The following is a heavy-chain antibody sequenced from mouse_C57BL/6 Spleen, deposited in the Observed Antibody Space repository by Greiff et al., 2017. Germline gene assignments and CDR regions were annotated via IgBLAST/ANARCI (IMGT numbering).Heavy chain of an antibody. CDR2: ISSGSSTI. CDR3: ASGRPHYFDY. V-gene: IGHV5-17*01. Sequence: EVMLVESGGGLVKPGGSLKLSCAASGFTFSDYGMHWVRQAPEKGLEWVAYISSGSSTIYYADTVKGRFTISRDNAKNTLFLQMTSLRSEDTAMYYCASGRPHYFDYWGQGTTLTVSS. D-gene: IGHD4-1*01. J-gene: IGHJ2*01. CDR1: GFTFSDYG.